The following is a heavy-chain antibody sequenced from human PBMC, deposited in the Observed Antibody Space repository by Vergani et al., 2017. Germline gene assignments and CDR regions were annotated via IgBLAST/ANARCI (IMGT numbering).Heavy chain of an antibody. CDR3: ASQLGYSSSTSCYTLDY. Sequence: QVQLQESGPGLVKPSQTLSLTCTVSGGSISSGSYYWSWIRQPAGKGLEWIGRIYTSGSTNYNPSLKSRVTMSVDTSKNQFSLKLSSVTAADTAVYYCASQLGYSSSTSCYTLDYWGQGTLVTVSS. V-gene: IGHV4-61*02. CDR2: IYTSGST. D-gene: IGHD2-2*02. CDR1: GGSISSGSYY. J-gene: IGHJ4*02.